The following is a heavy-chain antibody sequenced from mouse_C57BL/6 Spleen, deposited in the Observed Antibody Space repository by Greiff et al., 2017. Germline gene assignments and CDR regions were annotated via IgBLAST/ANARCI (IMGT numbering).Heavy chain of an antibody. D-gene: IGHD1-1*01. CDR1: GFSLTSYG. V-gene: IGHV2-6*02. CDR3: ARNYGSSHYYAMDY. J-gene: IGHJ4*01. CDR2: IWSDGST. Sequence: VKLKESGPGLVAPSQSLSITCTVSGFSLTSYGVHWVRQPPGKGLEWLVVIWSDGSTTYNSALKSRLSISKDNSKSQVFLKMNSLQTDDTAMYYCARNYGSSHYYAMDYWGQGTSVTVSS.